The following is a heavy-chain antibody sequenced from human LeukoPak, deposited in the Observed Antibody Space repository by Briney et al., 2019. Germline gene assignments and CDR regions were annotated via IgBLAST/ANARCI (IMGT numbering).Heavy chain of an antibody. J-gene: IGHJ4*02. D-gene: IGHD2-2*02. CDR3: ARICSSTSCYTSTTDY. Sequence: AETLSLTCAVSGYSISSGYYWGWIRQPPGKGLEWIGSIYHSGSTYYNPSLKSRVTISVDTSKNQFSLKLSSVTATDTAVYYCARICSSTSCYTSTTDYWGQGTLVTVSS. CDR2: IYHSGST. V-gene: IGHV4-38-2*01. CDR1: GYSISSGYY.